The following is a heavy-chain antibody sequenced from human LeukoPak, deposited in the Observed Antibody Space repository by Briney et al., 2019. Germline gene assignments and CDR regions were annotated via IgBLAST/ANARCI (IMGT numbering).Heavy chain of an antibody. CDR3: ERGVGVKPFDY. CDR1: GGSFSGYY. Sequence: SETLSLTCAVYGGSFSGYYWSWIRQPPGKGLEWIGEINHSGSTNYNPSLKSRVTISVDTSNNQFSLKLSSVTAADKAVYYCERGVGVKPFDYWGQGTLVTVSS. D-gene: IGHD3-22*01. J-gene: IGHJ4*02. CDR2: INHSGST. V-gene: IGHV4-34*01.